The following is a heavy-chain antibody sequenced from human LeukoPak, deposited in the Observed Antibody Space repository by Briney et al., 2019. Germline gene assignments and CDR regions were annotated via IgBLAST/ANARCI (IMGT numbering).Heavy chain of an antibody. CDR3: AGTGALPYYYYGMDV. J-gene: IGHJ6*02. D-gene: IGHD7-27*01. Sequence: PSGTLSLTYGVSGGSITTTTGGSWVRQFPGQGLQWIGEVSLEGVRNYNPSLTSRVTMSFDRAKNLLSLNLNSVTAADTAVYYCAGTGALPYYYYGMDVWGQGTTVTVSS. CDR1: GGSITTTTG. V-gene: IGHV4-4*02. CDR2: VSLEGVR.